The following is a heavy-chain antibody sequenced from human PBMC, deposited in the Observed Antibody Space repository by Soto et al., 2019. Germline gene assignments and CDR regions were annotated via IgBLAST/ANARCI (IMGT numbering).Heavy chain of an antibody. CDR2: IYYSGST. V-gene: IGHV4-39*01. Sequence: SETLSLTCTVSGGSISSSSYYWGWIRQPPGKGLEWIGSIYYSGSTYYNPSLKSRVTISVDTSKNQFSLKLSSVTAADTAVYYCARNEGDIEYSSSSEGMSLYFDYWGQGTLVTVSS. CDR3: ARNEGDIEYSSSSEGMSLYFDY. D-gene: IGHD6-6*01. J-gene: IGHJ4*02. CDR1: GGSISSSSYY.